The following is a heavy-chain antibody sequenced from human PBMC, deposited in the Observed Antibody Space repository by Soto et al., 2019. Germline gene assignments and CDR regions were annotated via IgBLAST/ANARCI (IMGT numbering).Heavy chain of an antibody. D-gene: IGHD3-10*01. Sequence: SETLSLTCAVYGGSFSGYYWSWIHQPPGKGLEWIGEINHSGSTNYNPSLKSRVTISVDTSKNQFSLKLSSVTAADTAVYYCARVLLNGSGSYYEDPFDYWGQGTLVTVPQ. V-gene: IGHV4-34*01. CDR3: ARVLLNGSGSYYEDPFDY. CDR2: INHSGST. J-gene: IGHJ4*02. CDR1: GGSFSGYY.